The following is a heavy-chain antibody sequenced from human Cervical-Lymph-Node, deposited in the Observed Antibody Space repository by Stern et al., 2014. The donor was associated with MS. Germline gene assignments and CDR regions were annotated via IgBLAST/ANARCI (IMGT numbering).Heavy chain of an antibody. CDR1: GGSISSYY. CDR3: ARHSSGWYWYFDL. V-gene: IGHV4-59*01. Sequence: QVQLQESGPGLVKPSETLSLTCTVSGGSISSYYWSWIRQPPGKGLEWLGYIYYSGSTNYNPSLKSRVTISVDTSKNQFSLKLSSVTAADTAVYYCARHSSGWYWYFDLWGRGTLVTVSS. D-gene: IGHD6-19*01. J-gene: IGHJ2*01. CDR2: IYYSGST.